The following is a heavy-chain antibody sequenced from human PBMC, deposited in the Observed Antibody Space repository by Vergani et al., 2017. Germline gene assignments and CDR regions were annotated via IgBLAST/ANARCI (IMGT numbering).Heavy chain of an antibody. CDR1: GYTFLSYY. CDR3: ARVSHDYGDYGFDY. J-gene: IGHJ4*02. D-gene: IGHD4-17*01. Sequence: QVQLVPSGAEVKKPGASVTVSRKASGYTFLSYYMHLVRQAPGQGLEWVGIINPSGGSTSYAQKFQGRVTMTRETSTSTVYMELSSLRSEDTAVYYCARVSHDYGDYGFDYWGQGTLVTVSS. V-gene: IGHV1-46*01. CDR2: INPSGGST.